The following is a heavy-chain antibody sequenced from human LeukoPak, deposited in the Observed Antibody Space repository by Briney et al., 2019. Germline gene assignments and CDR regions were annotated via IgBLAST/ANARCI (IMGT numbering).Heavy chain of an antibody. CDR2: IYYSGVT. D-gene: IGHD3-22*01. CDR1: GGSISSYY. J-gene: IGHJ4*02. Sequence: SETLSLTCTVSGGSISSYYWSWIRQPPGKGLEWIGYIYYSGVTNYNPSLKSRVTISVDTSKNHFSLRLSSVTAADTAVYYCARDLSTAYWYFTYWGRGALVTVSS. CDR3: ARDLSTAYWYFTY. V-gene: IGHV4-59*01.